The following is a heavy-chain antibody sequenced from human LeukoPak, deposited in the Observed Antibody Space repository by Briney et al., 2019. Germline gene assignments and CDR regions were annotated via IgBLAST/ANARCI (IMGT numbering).Heavy chain of an antibody. CDR2: ISWNSGSI. D-gene: IGHD6-13*01. CDR3: AKGPISSPTKVDY. Sequence: PGRSLRLSCEASGYTFDDYAMHWVRQAPGKGLEWVSGISWNSGSIGYADSVKGRFTISRDNAKNSLYLQMNSLRAEDTALYYCAKGPISSPTKVDYCGQGTLVTVSS. CDR1: GYTFDDYA. J-gene: IGHJ4*02. V-gene: IGHV3-9*01.